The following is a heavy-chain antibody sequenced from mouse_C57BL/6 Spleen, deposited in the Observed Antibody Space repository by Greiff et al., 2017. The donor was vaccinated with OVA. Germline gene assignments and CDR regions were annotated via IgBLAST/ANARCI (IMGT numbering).Heavy chain of an antibody. CDR1: GYSITSGYY. Sequence: DVKLQESGPGLVKPSQSLSLTCSVTGYSITSGYYWNWIRQFPGNKLEWMGYISYDGSNNYNPSLKNRISITRDTSKNQFFLKLNSVTTEDTATYYCARDYYGSRDWYCDVWGTGTTVTVSS. D-gene: IGHD1-1*01. V-gene: IGHV3-6*01. CDR3: ARDYYGSRDWYCDV. CDR2: ISYDGSN. J-gene: IGHJ1*03.